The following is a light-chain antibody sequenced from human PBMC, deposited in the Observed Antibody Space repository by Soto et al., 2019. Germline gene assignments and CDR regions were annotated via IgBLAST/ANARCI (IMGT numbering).Light chain of an antibody. Sequence: DIQLTQSPSFLSPSIGESVTITCRASQVISTSLACYQVKPGKAPKLLIYAASTLESVVPSRFSATVSGTEFSLTITSLQPEDFATYYCQQHFDSPITFGQGTRLEIK. V-gene: IGKV1-9*01. J-gene: IGKJ5*01. CDR3: QQHFDSPIT. CDR2: AAS. CDR1: QVISTS.